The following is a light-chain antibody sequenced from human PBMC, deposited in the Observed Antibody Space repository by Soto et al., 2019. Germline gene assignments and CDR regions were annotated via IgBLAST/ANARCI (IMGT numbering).Light chain of an antibody. V-gene: IGKV1-12*01. CDR1: QAIYRW. Sequence: IQITPSPSSVSASVGDRVPIPCRARQAIYRWLAWYQQKPGEAPKLLIFTGSLLHSGVPPRFSGSGSGTDFTLTISSLQPEDFATYYCQQTLSFPPTFGQGTKV. J-gene: IGKJ1*01. CDR2: TGS. CDR3: QQTLSFPPT.